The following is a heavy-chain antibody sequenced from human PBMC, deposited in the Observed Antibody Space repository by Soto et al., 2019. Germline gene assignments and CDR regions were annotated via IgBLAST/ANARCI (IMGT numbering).Heavy chain of an antibody. CDR1: GYSFSSYW. Sequence: PGESLKISCKGSGYSFSSYWIVWVRQMPGKGLEWMVIIYPGDSDTRYSPSFQGQVTISADTSISTAYLQWSSLKASDTAVYYCARHHGSPGSYFGLDVWGQGTTVTVSS. CDR2: IYPGDSDT. V-gene: IGHV5-51*01. CDR3: ARHHGSPGSYFGLDV. J-gene: IGHJ6*02. D-gene: IGHD6-13*01.